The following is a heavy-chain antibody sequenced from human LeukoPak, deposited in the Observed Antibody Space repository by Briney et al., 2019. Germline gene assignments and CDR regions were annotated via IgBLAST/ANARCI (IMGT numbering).Heavy chain of an antibody. J-gene: IGHJ4*02. CDR3: ARANYDYVWGSYRSYYFDY. CDR1: GFSFSSYG. CDR2: VSSDGSID. Sequence: GGSLRLSCAASGFSFSSYGMHWVRQAPGKGLEWVAVVSSDGSIDYYADSVRGRFTVSRDNSKNTLYLQMNSLRAEDTAVYYCARANYDYVWGSYRSYYFDYWGQGTLVTVSS. V-gene: IGHV3-30*03. D-gene: IGHD3-16*02.